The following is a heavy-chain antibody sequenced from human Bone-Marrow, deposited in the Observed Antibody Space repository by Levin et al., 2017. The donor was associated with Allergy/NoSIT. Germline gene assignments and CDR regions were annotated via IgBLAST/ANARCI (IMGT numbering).Heavy chain of an antibody. J-gene: IGHJ6*02. V-gene: IGHV1-69*13. D-gene: IGHD3-10*01. CDR2: IIPIFGTA. CDR1: GGTFSSYA. Sequence: GASVKVSCKASGGTFSSYAISWVRQAPGQGLEWMGGIIPIFGTANYAQKFQGRVTITADESTSTAYMELSSLRSEDTAVYYCARGLYYPTPYYYYGMDVWGQGTTVTVSS. CDR3: ARGLYYPTPYYYYGMDV.